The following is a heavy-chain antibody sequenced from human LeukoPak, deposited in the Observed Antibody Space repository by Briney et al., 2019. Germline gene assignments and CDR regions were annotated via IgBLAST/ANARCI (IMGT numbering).Heavy chain of an antibody. V-gene: IGHV3-30*02. J-gene: IGHJ4*02. CDR2: IRYDGSDK. D-gene: IGHD2-21*01. CDR1: GFPFSSYG. Sequence: PGGSLRLSCAASGFPFSSYGLHWVRQAPGKGLELLAFIRYDGSDKYYGDSVKGRFTISRDNSKNIVFLQMSSLRPEDTAVYYCAKEAYSESPGLDYWGQGTHVTVSS. CDR3: AKEAYSESPGLDY.